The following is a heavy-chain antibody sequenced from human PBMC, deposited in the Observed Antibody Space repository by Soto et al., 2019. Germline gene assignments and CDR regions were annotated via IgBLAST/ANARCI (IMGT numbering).Heavy chain of an antibody. J-gene: IGHJ4*02. D-gene: IGHD6-19*01. CDR1: GFTFSSYG. CDR3: ARHQYSSGWSDY. V-gene: IGHV3-33*01. Sequence: SLRLSCAASGFTFSSYGMHWVRQAPGKGLEWVAVIWYDGSNKFYADSVKGRFTISRDNSKNTLYLQMNSLRAEDTALYYCARHQYSSGWSDYWGQGTLVTVSS. CDR2: IWYDGSNK.